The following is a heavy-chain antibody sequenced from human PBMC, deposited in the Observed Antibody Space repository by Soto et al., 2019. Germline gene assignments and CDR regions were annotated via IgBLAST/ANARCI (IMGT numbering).Heavy chain of an antibody. CDR2: VYYSGTT. CDR1: AGSPNNSGYY. V-gene: IGHV4-30-4*01. D-gene: IGHD3-22*01. Sequence: TQSLSYTGSAGSPNNSGYYLCRLRLTPGKGLEWIGYVYYSGTTDYIPSLKSRLSMSIDKSQNQFTLKLNSVTAADTATYYCARMSYFYDKWYFDLWGRVPRVTGS. J-gene: IGHJ2*01. CDR3: ARMSYFYDKWYFDL.